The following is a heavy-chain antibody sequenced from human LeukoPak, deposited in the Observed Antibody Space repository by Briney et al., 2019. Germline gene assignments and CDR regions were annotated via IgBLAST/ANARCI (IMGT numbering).Heavy chain of an antibody. D-gene: IGHD6-19*01. CDR3: ARGAGLLAAIDY. Sequence: GSSVKVSCKASGGTFSGYYMHWVRQAPGQGLEWMGWINPNSGGTNYAQKFQGRVTMTRDTSISTAYMELSRLRSDDTAVYYCARGAGLLAAIDYWGQGTLVTVSS. CDR1: GGTFSGYY. V-gene: IGHV1-2*02. J-gene: IGHJ4*02. CDR2: INPNSGGT.